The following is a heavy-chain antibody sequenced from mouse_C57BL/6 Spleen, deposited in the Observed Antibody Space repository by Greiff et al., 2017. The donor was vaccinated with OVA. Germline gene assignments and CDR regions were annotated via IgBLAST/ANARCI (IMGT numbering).Heavy chain of an antibody. D-gene: IGHD1-1*01. V-gene: IGHV1-62-2*01. CDR3: ARHEEDYGSSYRYFDV. CDR2: FYPGSGSI. J-gene: IGHJ1*03. Sequence: LVESGAELVKPGASVKLSCKASGYTFTEYTIHWVKQRSGQDLEWIGWFYPGSGSIKYNEKFKDKATLTADKSSSTVYMELSRLTSEDSAVYFCARHEEDYGSSYRYFDVWGTGTTVTVSS. CDR1: GYTFTEYT.